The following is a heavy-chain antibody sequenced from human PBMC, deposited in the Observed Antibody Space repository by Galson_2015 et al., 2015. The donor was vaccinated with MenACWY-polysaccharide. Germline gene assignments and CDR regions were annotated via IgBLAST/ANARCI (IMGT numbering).Heavy chain of an antibody. J-gene: IGHJ6*02. CDR1: GFTFSRYA. V-gene: IGHV3-30-3*01. Sequence: SLRLSCAASGFTFSRYAMHWVRQAPGKGLEWVAVISYDATNKYYAESVKGRFTISRDNSKHTMYVQMNSLRAEDTAIYYCARDYCSRTSCYGMDVWGQGTTVTVSS. CDR3: ARDYCSRTSCYGMDV. CDR2: ISYDATNK. D-gene: IGHD2-2*01.